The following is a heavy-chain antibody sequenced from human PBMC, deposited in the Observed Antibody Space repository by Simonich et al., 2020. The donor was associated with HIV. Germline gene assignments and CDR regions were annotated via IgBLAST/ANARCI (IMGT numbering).Heavy chain of an antibody. D-gene: IGHD1-1*01. Sequence: QVQLQQWGAGLLKPSETLSLTCAVYGASFKCYYWSWIRQSPGKGLGWIGEINHSRSTKDQPSLKSRLTRSADTSKNQFSLKLTSVPAADTAVYYCARPTGTDAFDIWGQGTMVTVSS. J-gene: IGHJ3*02. CDR2: INHSRST. CDR1: GASFKCYY. V-gene: IGHV4-34*01. CDR3: ARPTGTDAFDI.